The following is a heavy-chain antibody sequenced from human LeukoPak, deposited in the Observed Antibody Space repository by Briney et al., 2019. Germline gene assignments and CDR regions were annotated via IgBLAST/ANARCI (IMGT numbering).Heavy chain of an antibody. V-gene: IGHV4-39*07. CDR1: GGSISSSSYY. CDR2: LYYTGST. J-gene: IGHJ4*02. D-gene: IGHD3-10*01. Sequence: SETLSLTCTVSGGSISSSSYYWGWIRQPPGKGLEWIGSLYYTGSTYYNPSLKSRVTISVDTSKNQFSLKLSSVTAADTAVYYCARDQSSVTIHGGCCDFWGQGTLVTVSS. CDR3: ARDQSSVTIHGGCCDF.